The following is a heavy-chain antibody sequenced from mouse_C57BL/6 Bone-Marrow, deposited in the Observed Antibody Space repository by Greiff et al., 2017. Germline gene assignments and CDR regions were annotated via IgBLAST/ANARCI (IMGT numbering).Heavy chain of an antibody. J-gene: IGHJ1*03. V-gene: IGHV1-85*01. CDR3: ARDYGSSYWYFDV. CDR2: IYPRDGST. CDR1: GYTFTSYD. D-gene: IGHD1-1*01. Sequence: QVQLQQSGPELVKPGASVKLSCKASGYTFTSYDINWVKQRPGQGLEWIGWIYPRDGSTKYNEKFEGKATLTVDTSSSTAYMELHSLTSDDSAVYFCARDYGSSYWYFDVWGTGTTVTVSS.